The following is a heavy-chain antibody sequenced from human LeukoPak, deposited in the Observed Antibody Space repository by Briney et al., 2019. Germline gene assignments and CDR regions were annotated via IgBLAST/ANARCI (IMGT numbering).Heavy chain of an antibody. CDR2: IYYSKNT. CDR3: VSPRGFSYGYFDY. CDR1: GGSISSSSAY. Sequence: PSETLSLTCTVSGGSISSSSAYWGWIRQPPGQGLEWIGSIYYSKNTYYIPSLKSRVTISADTSKNQFSLTLGSVTATDPAVYYCVSPRGFSYGYFDYWGQGTLVTVSS. D-gene: IGHD5-18*01. J-gene: IGHJ4*02. V-gene: IGHV4-39*01.